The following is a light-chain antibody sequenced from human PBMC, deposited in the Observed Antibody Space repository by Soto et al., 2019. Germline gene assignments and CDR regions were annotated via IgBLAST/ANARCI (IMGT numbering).Light chain of an antibody. CDR1: STDFVSYNR. J-gene: IGLJ1*01. V-gene: IGLV2-18*02. Sequence: QSVLTQPPSVSGSPGQSVTISCTGTSTDFVSYNRVSWYQQPPGTAPKLIIYEASNRPSGVPDRFSGSKSGNTASLTISGLQAADEADYYCCSYASSSTPFYVFGTGTKVTVL. CDR2: EAS. CDR3: CSYASSSTPFYV.